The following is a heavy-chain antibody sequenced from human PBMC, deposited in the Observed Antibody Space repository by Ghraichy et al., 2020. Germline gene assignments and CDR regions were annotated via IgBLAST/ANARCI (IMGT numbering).Heavy chain of an antibody. D-gene: IGHD3-22*01. CDR3: ARARSGYYSDMDY. CDR1: GFDFDAHG. CDR2: IDWSADDF. Sequence: GGSLRLSCAASGFDFDAHGMSWVRQRPGKGLEWVSGIDWSADDFDYAVSVKGRFIISRDNAKKSLYLQMNSLRVEDMAFYYCARARSGYYSDMDYWGPGTLVTVSS. V-gene: IGHV3-20*04. J-gene: IGHJ4*02.